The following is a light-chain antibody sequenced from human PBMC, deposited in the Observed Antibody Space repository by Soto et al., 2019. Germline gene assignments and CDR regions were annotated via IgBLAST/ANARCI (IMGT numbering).Light chain of an antibody. CDR2: GAS. CDR3: QQYGSSPPLT. V-gene: IGKV3-20*01. CDR1: QSVSSSY. Sequence: EIVLTQSPGTLSLSPGERATLSCRASQSVSSSYLAWYQQKPGQAPRLLIYGASSRATGILDRFSGSGSGTDFTLTISRLEPEDFAVYSCQQYGSSPPLTFGQGTKVEIK. J-gene: IGKJ1*01.